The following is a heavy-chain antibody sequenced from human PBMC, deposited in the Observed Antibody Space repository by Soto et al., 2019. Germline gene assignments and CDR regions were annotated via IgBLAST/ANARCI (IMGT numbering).Heavy chain of an antibody. V-gene: IGHV1-69*06. J-gene: IGHJ4*02. Sequence: QVQLVQSGSEVKKPGSSVKVSCKDSVGTFSSAAISWVRQAPVLGLEWMGGIIPIFGTANYAQEFQGRVMITAEKTTSTAYMELSSLLSEDETVYYCWRGLLYYDFWRGWGYWGQGTLVTVSS. CDR3: WRGLLYYDFWRGWGY. D-gene: IGHD3-3*01. CDR1: VGTFSSAA. CDR2: IIPIFGTA.